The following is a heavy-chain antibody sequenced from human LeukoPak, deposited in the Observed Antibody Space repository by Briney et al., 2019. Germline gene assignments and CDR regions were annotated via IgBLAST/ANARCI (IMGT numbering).Heavy chain of an antibody. CDR1: GFTFSSYA. CDR2: ISDSGHRT. CDR3: TIIGDY. V-gene: IGHV3-23*01. D-gene: IGHD2-15*01. J-gene: IGHJ4*02. Sequence: PGGSLRLSCAASGFTFSSYAMSWVRQAPGKGLEGVSGISDSGHRTDYADSVKGRFTISRDNSKNTLYLQMNSLRVEDTAVYYCTIIGDYWGQGTLVTVSS.